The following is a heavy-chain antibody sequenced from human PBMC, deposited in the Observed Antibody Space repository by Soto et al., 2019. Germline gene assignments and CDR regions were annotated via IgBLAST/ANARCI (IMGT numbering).Heavy chain of an antibody. CDR2: IIPIFGTA. CDR1: GGTFSSYA. CDR3: ARVSAAGMVYYYGMDV. J-gene: IGHJ6*02. V-gene: IGHV1-69*13. Sequence: SVKVSCKASGGTFSSYAISWVRQAPGQGLEWMGGIIPIFGTANYAQKFQGRVTITADESTSTAYMELSSLRSEDTAVYYCARVSAAGMVYYYGMDVWGQGTTVTVSS. D-gene: IGHD6-13*01.